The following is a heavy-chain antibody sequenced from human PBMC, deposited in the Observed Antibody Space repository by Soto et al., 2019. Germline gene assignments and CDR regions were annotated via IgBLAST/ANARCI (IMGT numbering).Heavy chain of an antibody. J-gene: IGHJ4*02. V-gene: IGHV4-30-4*01. CDR3: ARARATIAAAAIFDC. Sequence: LSLTCTVSGGSISSVDYYWSWIRQPPGKGLEWIGYIYYSGSTYYNPSLKSRLTISVDKSKNQFSLKLTSVTAADTAVYYCARARATIAAAAIFDCWGQGTLVTVS. CDR2: IYYSGST. D-gene: IGHD6-13*01. CDR1: GGSISSVDYY.